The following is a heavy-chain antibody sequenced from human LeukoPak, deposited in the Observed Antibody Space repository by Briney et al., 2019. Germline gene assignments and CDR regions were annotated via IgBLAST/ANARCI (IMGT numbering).Heavy chain of an antibody. V-gene: IGHV4-59*08. CDR3: ARHNSEHGDYDFDY. CDR1: GGSINSYY. D-gene: IGHD4-17*01. J-gene: IGHJ4*02. Sequence: SETLSLTCTVSGGSINSYYWSWIRQPAGKGLEWIGYIYYSGSTNYNPSLKSRVTISVDTSKNQFSLKLSSVTAADTAVYYCARHNSEHGDYDFDYWGQGTLVTVSS. CDR2: IYYSGST.